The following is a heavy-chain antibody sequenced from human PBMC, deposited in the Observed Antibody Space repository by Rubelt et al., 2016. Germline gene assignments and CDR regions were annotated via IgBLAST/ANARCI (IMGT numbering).Heavy chain of an antibody. CDR1: GYTFTGYY. CDR2: INPNSGGT. D-gene: IGHD3-22*01. V-gene: IGHV1-2*02. J-gene: IGHJ4*02. CDR3: ARFAIGGHSSGYLFDY. Sequence: QVQLVQSGAEVKKPGASVKVSCKASGYTFTGYYMHWVRQAPGQGLEWMGWINPNSGGTNYARKFQGRCTMTRETSISTAYMELSRLRSDDTAVYYCARFAIGGHSSGYLFDYWGQGTLVTVSS.